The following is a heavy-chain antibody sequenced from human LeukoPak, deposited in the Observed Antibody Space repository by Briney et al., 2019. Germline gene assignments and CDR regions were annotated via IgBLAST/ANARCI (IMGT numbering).Heavy chain of an antibody. CDR1: GYTFTSYG. CDR3: ARDLFPNTYYDFWSGYYYFDY. V-gene: IGHV1-18*01. CDR2: ISAYNGNT. J-gene: IGHJ4*02. D-gene: IGHD3-3*01. Sequence: ASVKVSCKASGYTFTSYGISWVRQAPGQGHEWMGWISAYNGNTNYAQKLQGRVTMTTDTSTSTAYMGLRSLRSDDTAVYYCARDLFPNTYYDFWSGYYYFDYWGQGTLVTVSS.